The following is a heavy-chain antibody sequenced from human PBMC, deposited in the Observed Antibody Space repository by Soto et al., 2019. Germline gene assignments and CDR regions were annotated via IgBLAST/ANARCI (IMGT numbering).Heavy chain of an antibody. J-gene: IGHJ3*02. CDR3: ATYYYDSSGWGAFDI. CDR1: GGSISSCS. D-gene: IGHD3-22*01. V-gene: IGHV4-59*01. Sequence: SETLSLTCTVSGGSISSCSWSWIRQPPGKGLEWIGYIYYSGSTNYNPSLKSRVTISVDTSKNQFSLKLSSVTAADTAVYYCATYYYDSSGWGAFDIWGQGTMVTVSS. CDR2: IYYSGST.